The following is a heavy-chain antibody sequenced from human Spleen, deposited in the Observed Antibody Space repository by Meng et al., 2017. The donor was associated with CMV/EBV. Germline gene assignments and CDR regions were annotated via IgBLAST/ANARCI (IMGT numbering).Heavy chain of an antibody. J-gene: IGHJ5*02. CDR2: INDSGST. CDR3: ARVKGYYYDSSGYYRRGWFDP. Sequence: GYYWSWVRQPPGKGLEWIGEINDSGSTNYDPSLKSRVTISVDTSKNQFSLKLSSVTAADTAVYYCARVKGYYYDSSGYYRRGWFDPWGQGTLVTVSS. D-gene: IGHD3-22*01. CDR1: GYY. V-gene: IGHV4-34*01.